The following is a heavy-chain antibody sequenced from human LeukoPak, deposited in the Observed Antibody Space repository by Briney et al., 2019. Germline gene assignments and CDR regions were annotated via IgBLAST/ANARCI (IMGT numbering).Heavy chain of an antibody. CDR3: ANEIRPNDY. CDR1: GFVFSIYT. V-gene: IGHV3-64D*06. Sequence: GGSLRLSCSASGFVFSIYTMYWVRQAPGKGPEYVSTISGSGNGGSTYYIDSVKGRFTISRDDSKSIVYLQMDGLRSEDTAVYYCANEIRPNDYWGQGTQVTVSS. D-gene: IGHD4-17*01. J-gene: IGHJ4*02. CDR2: ISGSGNGGST.